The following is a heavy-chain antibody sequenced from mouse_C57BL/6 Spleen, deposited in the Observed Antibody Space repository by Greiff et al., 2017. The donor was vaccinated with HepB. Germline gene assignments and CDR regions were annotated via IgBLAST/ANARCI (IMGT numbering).Heavy chain of an antibody. J-gene: IGHJ1*03. D-gene: IGHD2-2*01. Sequence: EVQRVESEGGLVQPGSSMKLSCTASGFTFSDYYMAWVRQVPEKGLEWVANINYDGSSTYYLDSLKSRFIISRDNAKNILYLQMSSLKSEDTATYYCAKWIYYGYDGYFDVWGTGTTVTVSS. CDR1: GFTFSDYY. CDR2: INYDGSST. CDR3: AKWIYYGYDGYFDV. V-gene: IGHV5-16*01.